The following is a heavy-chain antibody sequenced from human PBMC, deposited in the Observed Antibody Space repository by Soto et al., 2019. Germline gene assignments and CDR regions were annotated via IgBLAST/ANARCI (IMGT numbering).Heavy chain of an antibody. V-gene: IGHV3-23*01. CDR3: ARGDYYDTSGPFSDAFDI. Sequence: GGSLRLSCAASGFTCSSYAMILVRQAPGKGLEWVSAISGSGGSTYYADSVKGRFTISRDNAKNSLYLQILSLRADDTAVYYCARGDYYDTSGPFSDAFDIWGQGTMVTVSS. D-gene: IGHD3-22*01. J-gene: IGHJ3*02. CDR2: ISGSGGST. CDR1: GFTCSSYA.